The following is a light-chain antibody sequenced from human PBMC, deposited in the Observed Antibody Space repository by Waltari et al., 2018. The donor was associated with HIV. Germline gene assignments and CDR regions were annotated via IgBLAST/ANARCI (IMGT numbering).Light chain of an antibody. V-gene: IGKV3-15*01. Sequence: EIQMTQSPATLSVSPGERASLSCRASQNVGTNVAWYQQKPGLSPRLLMYGASARATGIPARFSGSGSGTEFTLTISSLQSEDFAIYYCQPYNNRPPWTFGPGTKV. CDR1: QNVGTN. CDR2: GAS. J-gene: IGKJ1*01. CDR3: QPYNNRPPWT.